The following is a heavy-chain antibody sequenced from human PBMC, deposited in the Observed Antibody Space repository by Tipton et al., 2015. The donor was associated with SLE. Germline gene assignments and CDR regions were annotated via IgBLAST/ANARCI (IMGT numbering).Heavy chain of an antibody. J-gene: IGHJ4*02. D-gene: IGHD5-18*01. Sequence: TLSLTCTVSGGALSRPSYYWGWVRQPPGKALEWIGSIYYDENTYYNPSLKSRVAVSIDTSKNEFSLKLNSVTAADTAVYYCVEGHTAMVIFDSWGQGTLVTVSS. V-gene: IGHV4-39*01. CDR3: VEGHTAMVIFDS. CDR1: GGALSRPSYY. CDR2: IYYDENT.